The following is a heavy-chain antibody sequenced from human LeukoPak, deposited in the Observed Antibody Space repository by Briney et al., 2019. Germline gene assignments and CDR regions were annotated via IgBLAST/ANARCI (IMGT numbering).Heavy chain of an antibody. CDR1: GFTFSSYG. CDR3: ARDFFAFGGVIALLDY. CDR2: ISGSGGST. D-gene: IGHD3-16*02. Sequence: GGSLRLSRAASGFTFSSYGMSWVRQAPGKGLEWVSAISGSGGSTYYADSVKGRFTISRDNSKNTLYLQMNSLRDEDTAVYYCARDFFAFGGVIALLDYWGQGTLVTVSS. J-gene: IGHJ4*02. V-gene: IGHV3-23*01.